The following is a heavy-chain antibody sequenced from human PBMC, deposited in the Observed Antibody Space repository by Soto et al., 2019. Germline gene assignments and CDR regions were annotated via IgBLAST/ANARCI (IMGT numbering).Heavy chain of an antibody. J-gene: IGHJ6*02. CDR1: GYTLTELS. V-gene: IGHV1-24*01. CDR3: ASDGEGLRFLEWLSSTRFYGMDV. D-gene: IGHD3-3*01. Sequence: ASVKVSCKVSGYTLTELSMHWVRQAPGKGLEWMGGFDPEDADTIYAQKFQGRVTMTEDTSTDTAYMELRSLRSDDTAVYYCASDGEGLRFLEWLSSTRFYGMDVWGQGTTVTSP. CDR2: FDPEDADT.